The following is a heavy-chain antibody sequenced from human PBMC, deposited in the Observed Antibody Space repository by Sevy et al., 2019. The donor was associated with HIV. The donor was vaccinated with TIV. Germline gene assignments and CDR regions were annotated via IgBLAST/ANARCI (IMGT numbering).Heavy chain of an antibody. Sequence: RGYLRLSCAASGFSFSNYAMSWVRQAPGKGLERVSTLIGGGSRTYYADSVTGRFTISRDNSRNTLYLQMNSLRAEDTAVYYCAKRRVQTGLSGGGANYGWDVCGQGTTVTVSS. CDR1: GFSFSNYA. V-gene: IGHV3-23*01. J-gene: IGHJ6*02. D-gene: IGHD2-8*02. CDR2: LIGGGSRT. CDR3: AKRRVQTGLSGGGANYGWDV.